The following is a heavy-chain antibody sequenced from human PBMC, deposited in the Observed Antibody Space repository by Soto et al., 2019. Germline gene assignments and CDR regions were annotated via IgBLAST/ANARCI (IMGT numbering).Heavy chain of an antibody. V-gene: IGHV3-21*01. Sequence: EVQLVESGGGLVKPGGSLRLSCAASGLTFSSYSMNWVRQAPGKGLEWVSSISSSSSYIYYADSVKGRFTISRDNDKNSLYLKMTSLRAEDTAVYYCARDGDNWVNWGQGPLVTVSS. D-gene: IGHD4-17*01. CDR1: GLTFSSYS. CDR3: ARDGDNWVN. CDR2: ISSSSSYI. J-gene: IGHJ4*02.